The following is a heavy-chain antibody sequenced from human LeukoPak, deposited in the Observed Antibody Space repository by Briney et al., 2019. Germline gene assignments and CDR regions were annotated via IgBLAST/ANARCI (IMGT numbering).Heavy chain of an antibody. CDR3: ACLDVVDYDSSGYVRY. CDR1: GGSISSYY. CDR2: IYYSGST. D-gene: IGHD3-22*01. V-gene: IGHV4-59*01. J-gene: IGHJ4*02. Sequence: SETLSLTCTVSGGSISSYYWSWIRQPPGKGLEWIGYIYYSGSTNYNPSLKSRVTISVDTSKNQFSLKLSSVTAADTAVYYCACLDVVDYDSSGYVRYWGQGTLVTVSS.